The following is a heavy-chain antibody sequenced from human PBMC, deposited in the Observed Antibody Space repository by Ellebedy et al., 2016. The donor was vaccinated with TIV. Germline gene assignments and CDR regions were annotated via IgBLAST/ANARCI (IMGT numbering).Heavy chain of an antibody. J-gene: IGHJ6*02. CDR2: ISAYNGNT. Sequence: ASVKVSXXASGYTFTSYGISWVRQAPGQGLEWMGWISAYNGNTNYAQKLQGRVTITADESTSTAYMELSSLRSEDTAVYYCARQQGPRESITMIVGGKRGYYYYGMDVWGQGTTVTVSS. D-gene: IGHD3-22*01. CDR3: ARQQGPRESITMIVGGKRGYYYYGMDV. V-gene: IGHV1-18*01. CDR1: GYTFTSYG.